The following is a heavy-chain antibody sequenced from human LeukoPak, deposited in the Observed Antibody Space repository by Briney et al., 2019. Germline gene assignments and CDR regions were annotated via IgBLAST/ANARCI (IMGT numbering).Heavy chain of an antibody. CDR1: GDSLISSSW. CDR2: IFHSGSI. V-gene: IGHV4-4*02. D-gene: IGHD3-16*01. J-gene: IGHJ1*01. Sequence: SGTLSLTCAVSGDSLISSSWWSWVRQPPGKGLEWIGEIFHSGSINYNPSLKSRVTISLDKSKNHFSLKLTSVTAADTAVYYCARVRGGSRDFQHWGQGTLVTVSS. CDR3: ARVRGGSRDFQH.